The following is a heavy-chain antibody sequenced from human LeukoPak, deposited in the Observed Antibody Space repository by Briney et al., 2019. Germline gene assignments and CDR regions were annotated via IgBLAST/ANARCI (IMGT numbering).Heavy chain of an antibody. J-gene: IGHJ4*02. D-gene: IGHD4-17*01. CDR3: ASHDYGDTKHLYYFDY. CDR2: INHSGST. Sequence: SETLSLTCAVYGASFSGYYWSWIRQPPGKGLEWIGEINHSGSTNYNPSLRSRVTISIETSKNQVSLKQSSVSAAEPAVDYCASHDYGDTKHLYYFDYWGEGTLVSVSS. CDR1: GASFSGYY. V-gene: IGHV4-34*01.